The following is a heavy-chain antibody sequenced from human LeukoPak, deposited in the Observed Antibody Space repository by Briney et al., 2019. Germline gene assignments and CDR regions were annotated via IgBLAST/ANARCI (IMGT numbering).Heavy chain of an antibody. V-gene: IGHV3-23*01. CDR2: ISGSGDST. J-gene: IGHJ4*02. CDR3: ARRSGVAVAGAFDY. CDR1: DFNFITYA. D-gene: IGHD6-19*01. Sequence: GGSLRLSYAASDFNFITYAMRWVRQAPGKGLEWVSGISGSGDSTYYADSVKGRFTISRDNSKNTLYLQMNSLRAEDTAVYYCARRSGVAVAGAFDYWGQGTLVTVSS.